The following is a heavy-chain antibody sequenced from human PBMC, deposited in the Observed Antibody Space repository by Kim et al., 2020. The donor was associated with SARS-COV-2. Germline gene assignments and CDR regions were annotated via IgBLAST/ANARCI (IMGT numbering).Heavy chain of an antibody. J-gene: IGHJ3*02. CDR3: ARDVPLLDFWSVRPPLGAFDI. Sequence: SQTLSLTCAISGDSVSSNSAAWNWIRQSPSRGLEWLGRTYYRSKWYNDYAVSVKSRITINPDTSKNQFSLQLNSVTPEDTAVYYCARDVPLLDFWSVRPPLGAFDIWGQGTMVTVSS. CDR2: TYYRSKWYN. CDR1: GDSVSSNSAA. V-gene: IGHV6-1*01. D-gene: IGHD3-3*01.